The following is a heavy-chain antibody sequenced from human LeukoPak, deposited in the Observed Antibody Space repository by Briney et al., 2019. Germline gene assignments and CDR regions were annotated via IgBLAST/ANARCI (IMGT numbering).Heavy chain of an antibody. Sequence: SETLSLTCTVSGGSISSYYWSWIRQPPGKGLEWIGYIYYSGSTNYNPSLKSRVTISVDTSKNQFSLKLRSVTAADTAVYYCAREVHSSSWYVYNWFDPWGQGTLVTVSS. CDR1: GGSISSYY. CDR2: IYYSGST. V-gene: IGHV4-59*01. D-gene: IGHD6-13*01. J-gene: IGHJ5*02. CDR3: AREVHSSSWYVYNWFDP.